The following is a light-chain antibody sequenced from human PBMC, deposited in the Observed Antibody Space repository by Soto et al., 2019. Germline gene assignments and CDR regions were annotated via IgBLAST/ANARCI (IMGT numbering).Light chain of an antibody. CDR2: AAS. CDR3: QQSYRTPRT. V-gene: IGKV1-39*01. CDR1: QSISSY. J-gene: IGKJ4*01. Sequence: IQMTQSPSSLSASVXDIVTITCRASQSISSYLNWYQQKPGKAPKLLIYAASSLQSGVPSRFSGSGSGTDFTLTISSRQPDDVATYYCQQSYRTPRTFGGGTKVDI.